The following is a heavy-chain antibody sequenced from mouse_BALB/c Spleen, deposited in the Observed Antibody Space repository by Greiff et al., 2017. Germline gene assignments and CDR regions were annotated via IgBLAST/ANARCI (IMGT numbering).Heavy chain of an antibody. Sequence: VQLQQSGPELVKPGASVKISCKASGYAFTSSWMHWVKQRPGQGLEWIGRIYPGDGDTNYNGKFKGKATLTADKSSSTAYMQLSSLTSVDSAVYCCVSSRDYAMDYWGQGTSVTVSS. D-gene: IGHD1-1*01. CDR1: GYAFTSSW. CDR3: VSSRDYAMDY. V-gene: IGHV1-82*01. CDR2: IYPGDGDT. J-gene: IGHJ4*01.